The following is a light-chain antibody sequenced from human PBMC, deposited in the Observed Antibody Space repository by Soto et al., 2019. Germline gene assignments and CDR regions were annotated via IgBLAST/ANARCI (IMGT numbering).Light chain of an antibody. J-gene: IGKJ5*01. CDR1: QSFSSW. V-gene: IGKV1-5*03. CDR3: QQYDSYPYT. Sequence: DIQMTQSPSTLSASVGDRVTITCRASQSFSSWLAWYQQKPGKAPNLLIYKASSLESGVPSRFSGSGSGTDFTLTISSLQPDDFATYYCQQYDSYPYTFGQGTRLEIK. CDR2: KAS.